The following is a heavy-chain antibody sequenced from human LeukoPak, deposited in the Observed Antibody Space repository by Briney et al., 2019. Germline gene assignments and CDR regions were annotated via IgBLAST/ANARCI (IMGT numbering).Heavy chain of an antibody. J-gene: IGHJ4*02. CDR3: AKENVARWLVREWYYFDY. CDR1: AFTFNSYT. CDR2: ISSSRTYI. V-gene: IGHV3-21*04. D-gene: IGHD6-19*01. Sequence: GGSLRLSCAASAFTFNSYTMNWVRQAPGKGLEWVSSISSSRTYIYYADSVKGRFTISRDNSKNTLYLQMNSLRAEDTAVYYCAKENVARWLVREWYYFDYWGQGTLVTVSS.